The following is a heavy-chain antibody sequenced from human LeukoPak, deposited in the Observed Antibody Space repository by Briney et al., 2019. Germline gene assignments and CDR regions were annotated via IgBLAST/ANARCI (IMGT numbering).Heavy chain of an antibody. D-gene: IGHD3-10*01. J-gene: IGHJ5*02. CDR1: GFIFSNYF. Sequence: GGSLRLSCAASGFIFSNYFMTWVRQAPGKGLEWISHISSSGSTIFYADSVKGRFTISRDNAKKSLYLQMNSLRAEDTAMYYCARDDNPAGGWFDPWGQGTLVTVSS. V-gene: IGHV3-48*01. CDR3: ARDDNPAGGWFDP. CDR2: ISSSGSTI.